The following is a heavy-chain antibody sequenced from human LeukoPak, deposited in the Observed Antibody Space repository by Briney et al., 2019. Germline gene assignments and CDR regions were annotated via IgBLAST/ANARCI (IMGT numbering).Heavy chain of an antibody. V-gene: IGHV3-11*04. Sequence: GGSLRLSCAASGFTFSDYYMSWIRQAPGKGLEWVSYISSSGSTIYYADSVKGRFTISRDNAKNSLYLQMNSLRAEDTAVYYCARVIPEMAREPLRDYWGQGTLVTVSS. D-gene: IGHD1-26*01. CDR2: ISSSGSTI. CDR1: GFTFSDYY. J-gene: IGHJ4*02. CDR3: ARVIPEMAREPLRDY.